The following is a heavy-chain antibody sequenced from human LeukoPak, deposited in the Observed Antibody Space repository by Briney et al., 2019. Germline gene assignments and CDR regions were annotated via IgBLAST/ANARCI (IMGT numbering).Heavy chain of an antibody. V-gene: IGHV4-61*02. CDR2: IYTSGST. CDR1: GGSISSGSYY. D-gene: IGHD3-9*01. J-gene: IGHJ5*02. Sequence: SETLSLTCTVSGGSISSGSYYWRWIRQPAGKGLEWIGRIYTSGSTNYNPSLKSRVTISVDTSKNQFSLKLSSVTAADTAVYYCAREDDILTKGVNWFDPWGQGTLVTVSS. CDR3: AREDDILTKGVNWFDP.